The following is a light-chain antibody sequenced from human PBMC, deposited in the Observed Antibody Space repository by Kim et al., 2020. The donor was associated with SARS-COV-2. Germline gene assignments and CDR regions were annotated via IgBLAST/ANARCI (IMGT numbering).Light chain of an antibody. CDR1: QSVNTF. CDR2: DAS. Sequence: EIVLTQSPATLSLSPGERATLSCRASQSVNTFLAWYQQKPGQAPRLLIYDASNRATGIPARFSGSGSGTDFSLTISTLGPEDFAVYYCHQRGGWPLTFGGRTKVDIK. CDR3: HQRGGWPLT. J-gene: IGKJ4*01. V-gene: IGKV3-11*01.